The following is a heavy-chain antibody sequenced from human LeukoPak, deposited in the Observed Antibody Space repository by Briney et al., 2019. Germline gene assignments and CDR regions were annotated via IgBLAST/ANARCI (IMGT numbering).Heavy chain of an antibody. CDR1: GFTFSSYG. CDR2: IRYDGNDK. J-gene: IGHJ4*02. Sequence: GGSLRLSCAASGFTFSSYGMNWVRQAPGKGLEWVAFIRYDGNDKYYADSVKGRFTISRDNSKNTLYLQIHSLRIEDTAMYYCARGQDIVVVVAATLPYYFDYWGQGTLVTVSS. D-gene: IGHD2-15*01. V-gene: IGHV3-30*02. CDR3: ARGQDIVVVVAATLPYYFDY.